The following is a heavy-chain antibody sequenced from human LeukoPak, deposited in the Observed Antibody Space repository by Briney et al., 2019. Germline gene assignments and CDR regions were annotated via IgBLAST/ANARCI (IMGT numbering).Heavy chain of an antibody. Sequence: SEILSLTCTVYGGSFTDDYWTWIRQPPGKGLEWIGDINHSGSTNYSPSLKSRVTISVDTSKNQFSLKLSSVTAADTAVYYCARRRGYSGYALPTYFDYWGQGTLVTVSS. V-gene: IGHV4-34*01. CDR2: INHSGST. J-gene: IGHJ4*02. CDR3: ARRRGYSGYALPTYFDY. D-gene: IGHD5-12*01. CDR1: GGSFTDDY.